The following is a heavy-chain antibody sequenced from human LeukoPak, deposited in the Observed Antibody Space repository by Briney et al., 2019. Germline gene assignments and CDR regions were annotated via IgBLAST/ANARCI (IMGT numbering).Heavy chain of an antibody. J-gene: IGHJ4*02. Sequence: GGSLRLSCAASGFTFNNYFMTWVRQAPRKGLEWVSTISGSAGSTYYADFVKGLFTISRDNSRNTLYLQMNSLRADDTAVYYCARYCSGASCYLGLDYWGQGTLVTVSS. D-gene: IGHD2-2*01. CDR2: ISGSAGST. CDR3: ARYCSGASCYLGLDY. CDR1: GFTFNNYF. V-gene: IGHV3-23*01.